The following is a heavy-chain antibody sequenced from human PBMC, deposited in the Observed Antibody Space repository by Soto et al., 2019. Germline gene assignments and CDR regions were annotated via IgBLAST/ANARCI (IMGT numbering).Heavy chain of an antibody. D-gene: IGHD3-3*01. CDR1: RDCVSSNSAA. CDR3: ARERVLEWLLGNLDY. V-gene: IGHV6-1*01. Sequence: SQTPSLTCAIPRDCVSSNSAASNSTRQSPSRGLEWLGRTYYRSKRYNDYAVSVKSRITINPHTSKNQFSLQLNSVNAEDTGVYDCARERVLEWLLGNLDYWGQGTLVTVSS. CDR2: TYYRSKRYN. J-gene: IGHJ4*02.